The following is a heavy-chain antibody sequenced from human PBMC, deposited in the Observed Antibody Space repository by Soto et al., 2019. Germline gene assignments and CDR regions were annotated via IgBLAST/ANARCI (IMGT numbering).Heavy chain of an antibody. D-gene: IGHD2-2*01. CDR3: ARMCSHTGCLCDAVDL. CDR1: GYSFTGFY. V-gene: IGHV1-2*04. CDR2: INPNSGVT. J-gene: IGHJ3*01. Sequence: ASVKVSCKAAGYSFTGFYLHWMRQAPGQGLEWMEWINPNSGVTKIEEKIQGWLKITRDTSIKTANMELTRLTSDDTAVYYCARMCSHTGCLCDAVDLWGQ.